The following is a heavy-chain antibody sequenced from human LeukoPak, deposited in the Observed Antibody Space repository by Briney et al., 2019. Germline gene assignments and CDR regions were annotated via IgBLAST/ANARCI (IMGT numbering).Heavy chain of an antibody. Sequence: GGSLRLSCAASGFTFSSYAMSWVRQAPGKGLEWVSVIYSGGSTYYADSVKGRFTISRHNSKNTLYLQMNSLRAEDTAVYYCARVVDYGDYFDHWGQGTLVTVSS. CDR3: ARVVDYGDYFDH. CDR1: GFTFSSYA. V-gene: IGHV3-53*04. J-gene: IGHJ4*02. CDR2: IYSGGST. D-gene: IGHD4-17*01.